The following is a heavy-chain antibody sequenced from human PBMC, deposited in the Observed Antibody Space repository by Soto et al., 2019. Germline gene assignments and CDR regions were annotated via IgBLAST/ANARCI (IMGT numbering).Heavy chain of an antibody. J-gene: IGHJ6*02. CDR3: AKDLTRIAVARGYYALDV. Sequence: PGGSLRSSCAASGFTFSSYGMHWVRQAPGKVLELVAVISYDGSNKYYAYSVKGRFTISRDTSNNTLYMQMNSLRAEDTALYYFAKDLTRIAVARGYYALDVWGQRTTVTVSS. V-gene: IGHV3-30*18. CDR2: ISYDGSNK. CDR1: GFTFSSYG. D-gene: IGHD6-19*01.